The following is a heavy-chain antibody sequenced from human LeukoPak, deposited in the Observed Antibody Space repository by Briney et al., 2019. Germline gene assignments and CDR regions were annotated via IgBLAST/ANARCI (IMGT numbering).Heavy chain of an antibody. CDR2: TIPIFGIA. D-gene: IGHD1-26*01. Sequence: SVKVSCKASGGTFSSYAISWVRQAPGQGLEWMGRTIPIFGIANYAQKFQGRVTITADKSTSTAYMELSSLRSEDTAVYYCASPKLERYSGSPYYWGQGTLVTVSS. CDR3: ASPKLERYSGSPYY. V-gene: IGHV1-69*04. CDR1: GGTFSSYA. J-gene: IGHJ4*02.